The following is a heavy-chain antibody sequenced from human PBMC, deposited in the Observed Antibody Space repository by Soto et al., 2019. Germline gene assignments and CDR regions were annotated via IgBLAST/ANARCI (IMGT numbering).Heavy chain of an antibody. CDR1: GFSLSTSGEG. Sequence: QITLKESGPTLVKPTQTLTLTCTFSGFSLSTSGEGVGWIRQPPGQALEWLVLIYWDDNERYSPSLKSRLTITKDPSRSRVVLTMTNMDPVATATSFCARSRRAGGSCVDYWRQGTLVTVSS. CDR2: IYWDDNE. J-gene: IGHJ4*02. D-gene: IGHD2-15*01. V-gene: IGHV2-5*02. CDR3: ARSRRAGGSCVDY.